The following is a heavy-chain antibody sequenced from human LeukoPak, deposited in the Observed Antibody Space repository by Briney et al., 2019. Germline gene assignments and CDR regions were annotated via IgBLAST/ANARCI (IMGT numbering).Heavy chain of an antibody. CDR2: IIPIFGIA. V-gene: IGHV1-69*04. CDR3: ARDGATTVVTPSNWYFDL. D-gene: IGHD4-23*01. CDR1: GGTFSSYA. Sequence: SVKVSCKASGGTFSSYAISWVRQAPGQGLEWMGRIIPIFGIANYAQKFQGRVTITADKSTSTAYMELSSLRSEDTAVYYCARDGATTVVTPSNWYFDLWGRGTLVTVSS. J-gene: IGHJ2*01.